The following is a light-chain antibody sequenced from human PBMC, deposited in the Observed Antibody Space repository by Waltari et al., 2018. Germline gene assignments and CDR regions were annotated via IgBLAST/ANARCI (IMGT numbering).Light chain of an antibody. CDR1: SRDIGNYNL. Sequence: QSALTQTATVSGSPGQSITLSCSGTSRDIGNYNLVSWYRQHPGKAPTLIIYDVNKRPSGVSNRFSGSKSGNTAFLTISGLQTADEADYYCCSYAGSAVSVFGGGTK. V-gene: IGLV2-23*02. CDR2: DVN. CDR3: CSYAGSAVSV. J-gene: IGLJ3*02.